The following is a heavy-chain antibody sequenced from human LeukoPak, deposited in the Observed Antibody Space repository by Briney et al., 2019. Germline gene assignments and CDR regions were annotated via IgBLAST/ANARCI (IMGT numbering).Heavy chain of an antibody. CDR1: GGTFSSYA. CDR2: IIPILGIA. Sequence: ASVKVSCKASGGTFSSYAISWVRQAPGQGLEWMGRIIPILGIANYAQKFQGRVTMTTDTSTSTAYMELRSLRSDDTAVYYCARSTRRDWFDPWGQGTLVTVSS. D-gene: IGHD2-2*01. V-gene: IGHV1-69*04. CDR3: ARSTRRDWFDP. J-gene: IGHJ5*02.